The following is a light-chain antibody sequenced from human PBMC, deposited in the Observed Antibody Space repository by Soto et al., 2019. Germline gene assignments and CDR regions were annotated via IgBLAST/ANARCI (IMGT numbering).Light chain of an antibody. CDR2: GAS. V-gene: IGKV3-20*01. CDR1: QSVSSSY. CDR3: QHEFT. J-gene: IGKJ3*01. Sequence: EIVLTQSPGTLSLSPGERATLSCRASQSVSSSYLAWYQQKPGQAPRLLIYGASSRATGIPDRFSGSGSGTDFTLTISRLDPEDFAVYYCQHEFTFGPGTKVDIK.